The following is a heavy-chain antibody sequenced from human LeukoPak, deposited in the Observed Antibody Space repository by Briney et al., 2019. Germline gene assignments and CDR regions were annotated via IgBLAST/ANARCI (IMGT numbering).Heavy chain of an antibody. Sequence: GESLKISCAASGFTFSGSTMHWVRQASGKGLEWVGRIRNKANSYATAYVESVKGRFTISRDDSKNTVYLQMNSLKTEDTAVYYCTGQPNYGDYPNWGQGTLVTVSS. CDR1: GFTFSGST. V-gene: IGHV3-73*01. J-gene: IGHJ4*02. CDR2: IRNKANSYAT. CDR3: TGQPNYGDYPN. D-gene: IGHD4-17*01.